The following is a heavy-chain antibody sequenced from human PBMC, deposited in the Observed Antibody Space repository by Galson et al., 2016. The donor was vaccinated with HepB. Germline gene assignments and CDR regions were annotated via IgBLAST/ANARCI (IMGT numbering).Heavy chain of an antibody. CDR1: GFTVSSNY. CDR2: VWYDGVKK. Sequence: SLRLSCAASGFTVSSNYMSWVRQAPGKGLEWVAVVWYDGVKKFYADSVRGRFTISRDNSGNSLSLQMTSLRAEDSGVYYCVRGDVYIPGDVWGQGTTVTVSS. CDR3: VRGDVYIPGDV. J-gene: IGHJ6*02. V-gene: IGHV3-33*08. D-gene: IGHD5-24*01.